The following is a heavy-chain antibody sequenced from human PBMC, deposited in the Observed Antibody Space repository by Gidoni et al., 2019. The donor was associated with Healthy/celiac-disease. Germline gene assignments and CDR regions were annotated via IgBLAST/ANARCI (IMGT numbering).Heavy chain of an antibody. CDR2: MSGSGGRT. Sequence: EVQLLESGGGLVQPGGSLRLSCAASGFTFISYAMRWVRQAPGKGLEWVSAMSGSGGRTYYADAVKGRFTISRDNSKNTLYLQMNSLRAEDTAVYYCAKDRGGNWNPSYYYYGMDVWGQGTTVTVSS. D-gene: IGHD1-1*01. CDR1: GFTFISYA. V-gene: IGHV3-23*01. J-gene: IGHJ6*02. CDR3: AKDRGGNWNPSYYYYGMDV.